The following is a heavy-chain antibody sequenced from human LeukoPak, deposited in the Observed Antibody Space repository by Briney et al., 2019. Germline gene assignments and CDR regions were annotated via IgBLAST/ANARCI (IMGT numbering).Heavy chain of an antibody. D-gene: IGHD3-16*01. CDR2: ISSSSSYI. CDR3: ARGLGQDSYYYYYYMDV. CDR1: GFTFSSYS. V-gene: IGHV3-21*01. J-gene: IGHJ6*03. Sequence: PGGSLRLSCAASGFTFSSYSMNWVRQAPGKGLEWVSSISSSSSYIYYADSVKGRFTISRDNAKNSLYLQMNSLRAEDTAVYYCARGLGQDSYYYYYYMDVWGKGTTVTVSS.